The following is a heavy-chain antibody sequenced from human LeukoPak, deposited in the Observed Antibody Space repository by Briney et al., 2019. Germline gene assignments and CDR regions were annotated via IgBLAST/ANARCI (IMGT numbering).Heavy chain of an antibody. Sequence: PSETLSLTCTVSGGSIRSYYWSWIRQPPGKGLEWIGYIYYGGNTNYNPSLKSRVTMSLDTSKNQFSVKLSSVTAADTAVYYCARDKDSLLDPWGQGTLVTVSS. J-gene: IGHJ5*02. CDR2: IYYGGNT. V-gene: IGHV4-59*01. CDR3: ARDKDSLLDP. CDR1: GGSIRSYY. D-gene: IGHD2-15*01.